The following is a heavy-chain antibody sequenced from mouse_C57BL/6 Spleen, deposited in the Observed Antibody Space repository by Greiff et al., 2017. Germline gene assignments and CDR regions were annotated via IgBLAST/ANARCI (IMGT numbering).Heavy chain of an antibody. V-gene: IGHV1-15*01. CDR2: IDPETGGT. J-gene: IGHJ2*01. CDR1: GYTFTDYE. D-gene: IGHD3-2*02. CDR3: TRPTAQAYYFDY. Sequence: QVHVKQSGAELVRPGASVTLSCKASGYTFTDYEMHWVKQTPVHGLEWIGAIDPETGGTAYNQKFKGKAILTADKSSSTAYMELRSLTSEDSAVYYCTRPTAQAYYFDYWGQGTTLTVSS.